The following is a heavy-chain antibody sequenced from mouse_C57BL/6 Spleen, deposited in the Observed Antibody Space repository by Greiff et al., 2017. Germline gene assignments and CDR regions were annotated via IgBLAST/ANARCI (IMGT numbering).Heavy chain of an antibody. D-gene: IGHD1-1*01. V-gene: IGHV10-3*01. Sequence: EVQGVESGGGLVQPKGSLKLSCAASGFTFNTYAMHWVRQAPGKGLEWVARIRSKSSNSATYYADSVKDRLTISRDDSQSMLYLQKNNLKTEATAVYYCVGSPLSNVSTHEYFDVWGTGPTVTVSS. CDR2: IRSKSSNSAT. CDR3: VGSPLSNVSTHEYFDV. J-gene: IGHJ1*03. CDR1: GFTFNTYA.